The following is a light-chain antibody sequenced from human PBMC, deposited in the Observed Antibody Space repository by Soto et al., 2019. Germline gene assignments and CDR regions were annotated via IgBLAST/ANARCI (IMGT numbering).Light chain of an antibody. Sequence: DIQMTQSPSSLSASVGDRVTITCRASQSISTYLNWYQQKPGKAPKLLIFAASSLQSGVPSRFSGSGSGTEFTLTISSLQPGDFATYYCQQSYSIPQTFGQGTKVEIK. CDR1: QSISTY. CDR2: AAS. V-gene: IGKV1-39*01. CDR3: QQSYSIPQT. J-gene: IGKJ1*01.